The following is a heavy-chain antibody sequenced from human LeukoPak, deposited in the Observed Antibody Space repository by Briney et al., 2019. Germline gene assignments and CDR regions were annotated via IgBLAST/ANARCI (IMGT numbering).Heavy chain of an antibody. D-gene: IGHD6-13*01. J-gene: IGHJ5*02. CDR2: ISYDGSNK. CDR1: GFTFSSYA. Sequence: GRSLRLSCAASGFTFSSYAMHWVRQAPGKGLEWVAVISYDGSNKYYADSVKGRFTISRDNSKNTLYLQMNSLRAEDTAVYYCARRAGTSFDPWGQGTLVTVSS. CDR3: ARRAGTSFDP. V-gene: IGHV3-30-3*01.